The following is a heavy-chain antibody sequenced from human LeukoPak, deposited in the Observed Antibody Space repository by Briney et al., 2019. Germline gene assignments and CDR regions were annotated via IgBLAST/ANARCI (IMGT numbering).Heavy chain of an antibody. CDR2: INAGNGNT. CDR3: VRGGYRGFDYEY. V-gene: IGHV1-3*01. D-gene: IGHD5-12*01. J-gene: IGHJ4*02. CDR1: GYTFTSYA. Sequence: GSSVKVSCKASGYTFTSYAMHWVRQAPGQRLEWMGWINAGNGNTKYSQKFQGRVTITRDTSASTAYMQLSSLRSEDTAVYYCVRGGYRGFDYEYWGQGTLVTVSS.